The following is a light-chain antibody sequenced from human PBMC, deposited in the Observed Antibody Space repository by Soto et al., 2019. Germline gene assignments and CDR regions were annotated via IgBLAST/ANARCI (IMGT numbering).Light chain of an antibody. CDR1: QSISDW. CDR3: QQYNNYWT. V-gene: IGKV1-5*03. J-gene: IGKJ1*01. Sequence: DIQMTQSPSTLSASVGDRVTITCRASQSISDWLAWYQHKPGKAPKLLIYKASSLESGVPSRFSGSGSGTEFPLTISSLQPDYVATYCCQQYNNYWTFGQGTKVEIK. CDR2: KAS.